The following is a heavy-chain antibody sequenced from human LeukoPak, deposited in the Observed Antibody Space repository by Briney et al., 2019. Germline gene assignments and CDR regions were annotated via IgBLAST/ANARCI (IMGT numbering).Heavy chain of an antibody. V-gene: IGHV3-30-3*01. CDR1: GFAFSSYA. Sequence: GGSLRLSCAASGFAFSSYAMHWVRQAPGKGLEWVAVISYDGSNKYYADSVKGRFTISRDNSKNTLYLQMNSPRAEDTAVYWCVRVSSPYPDYWGQGTLVTVSS. CDR2: ISYDGSNK. CDR3: VRVSSPYPDY. J-gene: IGHJ4*02. D-gene: IGHD6-19*01.